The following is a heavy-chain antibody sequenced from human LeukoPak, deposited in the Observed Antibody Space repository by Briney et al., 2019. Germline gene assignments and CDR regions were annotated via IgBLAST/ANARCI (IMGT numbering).Heavy chain of an antibody. Sequence: GASVKVSCKASGYTLTGYYMHWVRQAPGQGLEWRGSINPDSGGTIYAQNFQGRVTMTRDTSISTAYMELSSLRSDDTAVYYCARDLGDTYGSVGDFDYWGQGTLVNVSS. CDR1: GYTLTGYY. J-gene: IGHJ4*02. CDR2: INPDSGGT. V-gene: IGHV1-2*02. D-gene: IGHD3-10*01. CDR3: ARDLGDTYGSVGDFDY.